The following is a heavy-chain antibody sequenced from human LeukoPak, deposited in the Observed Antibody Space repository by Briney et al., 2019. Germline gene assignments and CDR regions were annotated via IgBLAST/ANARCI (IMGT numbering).Heavy chain of an antibody. D-gene: IGHD3-3*01. V-gene: IGHV2-5*01. CDR1: GFSLSTSGVG. CDR3: AHTLTIFGGVKGAYFDS. Sequence: SGPTLVNPTQTLTLTCTFSGFSLSTSGVGVGWIRQPPGKALEWLALIYWNDDNRYRPSLKRGLTITKDTSKNLVGLTMTNMDPIDTATYYCAHTLTIFGGVKGAYFDSWGQGTLVTVSS. CDR2: IYWNDDN. J-gene: IGHJ4*02.